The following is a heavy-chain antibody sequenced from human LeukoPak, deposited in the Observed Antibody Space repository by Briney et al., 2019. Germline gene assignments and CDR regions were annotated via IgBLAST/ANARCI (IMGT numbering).Heavy chain of an antibody. D-gene: IGHD4-17*01. J-gene: IGHJ4*02. CDR1: GGSISSYY. Sequence: SETLSLTCTVSGGSISSYYWSWIRQPPGKGLEWIGYIYYSGSTNYNPSLKSRVTISVDTSKNQFSLKLSSVTAADTAEYYCAETTVTTNAFGHWGQGTLVTVSS. CDR2: IYYSGST. V-gene: IGHV4-59*08. CDR3: AETTVTTNAFGH.